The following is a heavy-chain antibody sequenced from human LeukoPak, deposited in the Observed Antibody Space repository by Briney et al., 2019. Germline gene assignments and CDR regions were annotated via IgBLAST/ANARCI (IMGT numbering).Heavy chain of an antibody. D-gene: IGHD2-21*01. CDR2: TNPNTGNT. CDR1: GYTFTNYD. V-gene: IGHV1-8*01. CDR3: AKAYCGGDCYPYFDS. Sequence: ASVKVSCKASGYTFTNYDISWVRQATGQGLELLGWTNPNTGNTGYPQKFQGRVTITTSTSTNTVYMELSGLTYEDTAIYYCAKAYCGGDCYPYFDSWGQGTPVTVSS. J-gene: IGHJ4*02.